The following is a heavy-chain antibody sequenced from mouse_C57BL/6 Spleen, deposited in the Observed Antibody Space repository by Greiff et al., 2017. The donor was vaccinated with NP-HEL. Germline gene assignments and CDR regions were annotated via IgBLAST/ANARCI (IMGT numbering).Heavy chain of an antibody. D-gene: IGHD2-5*01. CDR3: AREGLSSNYFYAMDY. CDR2: IDPSDSET. Sequence: QVQLQQPGAELVRPGSSVKLSCKASGYTFTSYWMHWVKQRPIQGLEWIGNIDPSDSETHYNQKFKDKATLTVDKSSSTAYMQLSSLTSEDSAVYYCAREGLSSNYFYAMDYWGQGTSVTVSS. V-gene: IGHV1-52*01. CDR1: GYTFTSYW. J-gene: IGHJ4*01.